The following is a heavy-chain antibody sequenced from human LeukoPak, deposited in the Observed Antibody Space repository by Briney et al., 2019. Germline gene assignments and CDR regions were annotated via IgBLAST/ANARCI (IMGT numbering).Heavy chain of an antibody. J-gene: IGHJ4*02. V-gene: IGHV4-59*01. CDR2: IYCSGST. Sequence: SETLSLTCTVSGGSISGYYWSWIRQPPGKGLEWIGFIYCSGSTNYNPSLKSRVTISVDTSKNQFSLKVSSVTAADTAVYYCARRRSVENWGQGTLVTVSS. CDR3: ARRRSVEN. CDR1: GGSISGYY.